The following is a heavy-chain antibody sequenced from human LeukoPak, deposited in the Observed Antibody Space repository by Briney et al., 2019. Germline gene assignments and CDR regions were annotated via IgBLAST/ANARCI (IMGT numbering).Heavy chain of an antibody. Sequence: PSETLSLTCAVSGASIASHSWWSWVRQPPGKGLEWIGEVYHSGGANYNPSLKSRVTISVDTSKNQFSLKLSSVTAADTAVYYCARVGSFVGYCSSTSCYPDYWGQGTLVTVSS. CDR3: ARVGSFVGYCSSTSCYPDY. D-gene: IGHD2-2*01. V-gene: IGHV4/OR15-8*01. CDR1: GASIASHSW. CDR2: VYHSGGA. J-gene: IGHJ4*02.